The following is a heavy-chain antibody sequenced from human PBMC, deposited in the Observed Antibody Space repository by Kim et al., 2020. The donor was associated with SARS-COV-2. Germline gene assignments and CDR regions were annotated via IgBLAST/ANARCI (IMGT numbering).Heavy chain of an antibody. V-gene: IGHV3-73*01. CDR2: IRSKANSYAT. CDR1: GFTFSGSA. CDR3: TRLDSSGYYSGTDY. D-gene: IGHD3-22*01. J-gene: IGHJ4*02. Sequence: GGSLRLSCAASGFTFSGSAMHWVRQASGKGLEWVGRIRSKANSYATAYAASVKGRFTISRDDSKNTAYLQMNSLKTEDTAVYYCTRLDSSGYYSGTDYWGQGTLVTVSS.